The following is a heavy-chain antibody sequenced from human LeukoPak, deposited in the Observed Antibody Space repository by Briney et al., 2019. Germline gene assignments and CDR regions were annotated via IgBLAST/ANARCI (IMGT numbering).Heavy chain of an antibody. V-gene: IGHV4-61*02. CDR2: IYTSGST. Sequence: SETLSLTCTVSGGSISSGSYYWSWIRQPAGKGLEWIGRIYTSGSTNYNPSLKSRVTISVDTSKNQFSLKLSSVTAADTAVYYCARQIVVVTAGAFDIWGQGTMVTVSS. CDR1: GGSISSGSYY. D-gene: IGHD3-22*01. J-gene: IGHJ3*02. CDR3: ARQIVVVTAGAFDI.